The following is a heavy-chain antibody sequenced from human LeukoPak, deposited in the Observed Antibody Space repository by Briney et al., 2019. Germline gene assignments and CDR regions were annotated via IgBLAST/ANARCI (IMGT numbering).Heavy chain of an antibody. CDR1: GYTFTGYY. V-gene: IGHV1-2*02. CDR2: MNLNTGAT. J-gene: IGHJ4*02. D-gene: IGHD6-19*01. Sequence: ASETLSCKPSGYTFTGYYLHWVRQAPGQALEWMGWMNLNTGATAYAQNFQGRVAMSRDTSIDTAYMDLSSLTSDDTAVYYCARDRVGSGWPRPWYFEFWGQGTLVTASS. CDR3: ARDRVGSGWPRPWYFEF.